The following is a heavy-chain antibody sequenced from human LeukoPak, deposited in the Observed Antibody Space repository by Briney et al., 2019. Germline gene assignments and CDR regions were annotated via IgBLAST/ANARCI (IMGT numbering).Heavy chain of an antibody. CDR1: GGSISSYY. CDR2: IYTSGST. V-gene: IGHV4-4*07. CDR3: ARGPRRYSSTSCYPAYYYYGMDV. Sequence: SETLSLTCTVSGGSISSYYWSWIRQPAGKGLEWIGRIYTSGSTNYNPSLKSRVTMSVDTSKNQFSLKLSSVTAADTAVYYCARGPRRYSSTSCYPAYYYYGMDVWGQGTTVTVSS. D-gene: IGHD2-2*01. J-gene: IGHJ6*02.